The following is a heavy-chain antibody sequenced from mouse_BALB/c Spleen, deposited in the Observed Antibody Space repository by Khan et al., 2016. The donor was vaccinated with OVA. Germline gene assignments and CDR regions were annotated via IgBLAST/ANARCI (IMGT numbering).Heavy chain of an antibody. CDR1: GYIFTSYW. CDR3: ARVYFGNYEFVF. D-gene: IGHD2-1*01. CDR2: IFPGTGTT. Sequence: QVQLKQSGAELVKPGASVKLSCKTSGYIFTSYWIQWVKQRPGQGLGWIGQIFPGTGTTYYNENFKGKATLTVDTSSSTAYMHLSSLTSEDSAVYVCARVYFGNYEFVFWGQGTLVTVSP. J-gene: IGHJ3*01. V-gene: IGHV1S132*01.